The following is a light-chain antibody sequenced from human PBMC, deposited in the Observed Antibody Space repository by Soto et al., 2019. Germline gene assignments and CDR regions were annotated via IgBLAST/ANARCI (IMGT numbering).Light chain of an antibody. CDR2: GAS. CDR3: QHYSTWLWT. V-gene: IGKV3-15*01. CDR1: QSVSSK. J-gene: IGKJ1*01. Sequence: ERVRTQSPATLSVSPGERATLACRASQSVSSKLAWYQQKPGQGPRLLIYGASTRATGIPARFSGSGSGTEFTLTISSLQSEDFAVYYCQHYSTWLWTFGQGTKVEIK.